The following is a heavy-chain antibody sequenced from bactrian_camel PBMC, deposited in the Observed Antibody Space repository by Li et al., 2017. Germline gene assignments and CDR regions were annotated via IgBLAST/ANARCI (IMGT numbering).Heavy chain of an antibody. CDR1: GFSYCSFD. Sequence: VQLVESGGGSVQAGGSLRLSCEASGFSYCSFDMSWYRQAPGKEREFVSIFYNDDGRTSYADAVKGRFTISQDSARNTVYLQMNNLQPEDTATYYCAEGRGSRGEHCYSLNYWGQGTQVTVS. CDR3: AEGRGSRGEHCYSLNY. D-gene: IGHD6*01. J-gene: IGHJ4*01. CDR2: FYNDDGRT. V-gene: IGHV3S40*01.